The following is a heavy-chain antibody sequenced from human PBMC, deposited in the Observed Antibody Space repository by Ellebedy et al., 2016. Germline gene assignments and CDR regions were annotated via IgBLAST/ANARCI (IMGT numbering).Heavy chain of an antibody. Sequence: SETLSLTXAVSGGSISSSNWWSWVRQPPGKGLEWIGEIYHSGSTNYNPSLKSRVTISVDTSKNQFSLKLSSVTAADTAVYYCARRQYTVTTSWFDPWGQGTLVTVSS. CDR1: GGSISSSNW. V-gene: IGHV4-4*02. CDR2: IYHSGST. CDR3: ARRQYTVTTSWFDP. J-gene: IGHJ5*02. D-gene: IGHD4-17*01.